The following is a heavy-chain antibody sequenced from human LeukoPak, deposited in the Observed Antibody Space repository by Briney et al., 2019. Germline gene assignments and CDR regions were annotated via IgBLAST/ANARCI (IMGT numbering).Heavy chain of an antibody. V-gene: IGHV4-34*01. CDR1: GGSFSGYY. J-gene: IGHJ4*02. CDR2: INHSRST. Sequence: PSETLSLTCVVYGGSFSGYYWSWIRQPPGKGLEWIGEINHSRSTSYNPSLKSRVTISVDTSKNQFSLKLTSVTAADTAVYYCAGAHVGSSSLPASFDYWGQGTLVTVSS. CDR3: AGAHVGSSSLPASFDY. D-gene: IGHD6-13*01.